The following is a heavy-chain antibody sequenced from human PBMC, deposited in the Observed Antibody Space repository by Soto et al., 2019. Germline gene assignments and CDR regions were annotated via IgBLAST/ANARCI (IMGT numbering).Heavy chain of an antibody. D-gene: IGHD3-10*01. CDR1: GGSVSTNY. J-gene: IGHJ4*02. CDR2: MHHSGSA. CDR3: ARGIWWFGEVYFDS. Sequence: QVHLQESGSGLVKPSETLTLTCTVSGGSVSTNYWSWIRQPPGTGLEWIGYMHHSGSANYNPSLQSRVTISVDTSKDQFSLKVTSVTAADTAVYYWARGIWWFGEVYFDSWGQGTLVTVPS. V-gene: IGHV4-59*02.